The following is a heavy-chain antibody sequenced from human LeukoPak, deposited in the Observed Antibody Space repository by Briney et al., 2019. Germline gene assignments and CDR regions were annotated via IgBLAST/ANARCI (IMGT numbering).Heavy chain of an antibody. Sequence: QPGGSLRLSCVASGFTFSSYWMHWVRQAPGKGLVWVSRIYNDGSRTNYADSVKGRFTISRDNAKNTLYLQMNSLRAEDTAVYHCARDLCTSTGCQYWFDPWGQGTLVTVSS. J-gene: IGHJ5*02. CDR3: ARDLCTSTGCQYWFDP. V-gene: IGHV3-74*01. D-gene: IGHD2-2*01. CDR2: IYNDGSRT. CDR1: GFTFSSYW.